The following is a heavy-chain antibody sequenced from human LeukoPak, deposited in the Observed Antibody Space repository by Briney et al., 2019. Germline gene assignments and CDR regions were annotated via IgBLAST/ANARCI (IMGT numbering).Heavy chain of an antibody. D-gene: IGHD1-14*01. CDR3: AKDKPIDY. J-gene: IGHJ4*02. Sequence: QPGGSLRLSCVASGFTFSDYGMLWVRQPPGKGLEWVAVISHDGRNEHYADSVKGRFTISRDNSKNTVFLQMNTVRTEDTAVYFCAKDKPIDYWGQGTLVTVSS. CDR2: ISHDGRNE. CDR1: GFTFSDYG. V-gene: IGHV3-30*18.